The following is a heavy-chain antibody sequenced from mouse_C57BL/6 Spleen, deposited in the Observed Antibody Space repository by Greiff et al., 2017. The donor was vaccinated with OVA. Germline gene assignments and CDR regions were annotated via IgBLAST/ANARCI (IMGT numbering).Heavy chain of an antibody. CDR3: AKSSSYDYAMDD. Sequence: VKLMESGPGLVAPSQSLSITCTVSGFSLTSYGVAWVRQPPGTGLEWLGVIWGGGSTNSNSALMSRLSISNENSQSHAFLQMNSLQTEDKAMNYCAKSSSYDYAMDDWGKGTSVTGAS. CDR2: IWGGGST. J-gene: IGHJ4*01. V-gene: IGHV2-9*01. D-gene: IGHD1-1*01. CDR1: GFSLTSYG.